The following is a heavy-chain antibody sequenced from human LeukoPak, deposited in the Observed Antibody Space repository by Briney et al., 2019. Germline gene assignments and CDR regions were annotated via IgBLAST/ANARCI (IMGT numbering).Heavy chain of an antibody. V-gene: IGHV3-30*18. CDR3: TKDDRFFGSYSDS. CDR2: VLSDEDSQ. CDR1: GFSFTKFA. J-gene: IGHJ4*02. D-gene: IGHD3-3*01. Sequence: GGSLRLSCAASGFSFTKFAMHWIRQSPGKGLEWVATVLSDEDSQYYADSVKGRFSISRDTSTSTLDLQMNSLRPEDTAVYYCTKDDRFFGSYSDSWGRGPWSPSPQ.